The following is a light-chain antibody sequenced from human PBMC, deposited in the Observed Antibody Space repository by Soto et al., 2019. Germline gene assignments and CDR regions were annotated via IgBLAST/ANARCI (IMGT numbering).Light chain of an antibody. Sequence: SYELTQPPSVSVSPGQTASITCSGAKLGDKYACWYQQKPGQSPVLVIYQDSKRPSGIPARFSGSNSGNTATLTISGTQAMDEDDYYCQAWDSSTDLVFGGGTKLTVL. CDR2: QDS. V-gene: IGLV3-1*01. J-gene: IGLJ2*01. CDR1: KLGDKY. CDR3: QAWDSSTDLV.